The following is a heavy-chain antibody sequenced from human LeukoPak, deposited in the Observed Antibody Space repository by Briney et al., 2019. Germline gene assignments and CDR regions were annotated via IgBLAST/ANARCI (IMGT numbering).Heavy chain of an antibody. CDR1: GGSIGGHTFY. V-gene: IGHV4-39*01. CDR3: ARLTAVAGHLGAFDI. D-gene: IGHD6-19*01. CDR2: IYYNGNT. Sequence: SETLSLTCNVSGGSIGGHTFYWDWIRQPPGKGLEWIATIYYNGNTFYNPSLKSRVAISIDMSKSQFSLHLSSVSAADTAVYYCARLTAVAGHLGAFDIWGPGTMVTVSS. J-gene: IGHJ3*02.